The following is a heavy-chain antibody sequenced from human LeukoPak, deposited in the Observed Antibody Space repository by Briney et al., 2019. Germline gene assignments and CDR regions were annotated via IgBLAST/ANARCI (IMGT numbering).Heavy chain of an antibody. V-gene: IGHV1-18*01. CDR3: ARVRCSSTSCYLTGFDY. D-gene: IGHD2-2*01. CDR1: GYTFTSYG. Sequence: ASVKVSCKASGYTFTSYGISWVRQAPGQGLEWMGWISAYNGNTNYAQKLQGRVTMTTDTSTSTAYMELRSLRSDDTAVYYCARVRCSSTSCYLTGFDYWAREPWSPSPQ. CDR2: ISAYNGNT. J-gene: IGHJ4*02.